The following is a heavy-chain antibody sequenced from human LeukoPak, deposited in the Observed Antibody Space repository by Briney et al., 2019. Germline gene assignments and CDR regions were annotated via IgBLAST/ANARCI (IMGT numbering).Heavy chain of an antibody. V-gene: IGHV4-59*01. CDR1: GGSISSYY. CDR3: ARVVTAKASYFDY. J-gene: IGHJ4*02. Sequence: PETLSLTCTVSGGSISSYYWSWIRQPPGKGLEWIGYIYYSGSTNYNPSLKSRVTISVDTSKNQFSLKLSSVTAADTAVYYCARVVTAKASYFDYWGQGTLVTVSS. CDR2: IYYSGST. D-gene: IGHD2-21*02.